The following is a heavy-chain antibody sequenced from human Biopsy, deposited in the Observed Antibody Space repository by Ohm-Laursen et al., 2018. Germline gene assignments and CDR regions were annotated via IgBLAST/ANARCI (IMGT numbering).Heavy chain of an antibody. V-gene: IGHV4-38-2*01. J-gene: IGHJ6*02. CDR3: ARVAGGYAYYYGMDV. D-gene: IGHD5-12*01. CDR2: IYYGGIT. CDR1: GYSVTNDYY. Sequence: SETLSLTCAVSGYSVTNDYYWGWLRQPPGKGLEWIGNIYYGGITYYNPSLKSLVAMSVNTSNNQFSLRWTSVTAADTAVYYCARVAGGYAYYYGMDVWGQGTTVIVSS.